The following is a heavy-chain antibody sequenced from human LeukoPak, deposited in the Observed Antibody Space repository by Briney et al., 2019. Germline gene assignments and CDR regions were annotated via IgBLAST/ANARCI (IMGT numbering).Heavy chain of an antibody. CDR1: GFTFSSYE. D-gene: IGHD6-13*01. CDR3: ARDRSLDSSSWYDF. CDR2: ISSSGSTI. Sequence: QTGGSLRLSCAASGFTFSSYEMNWVRQAPGKGLEWVSYISSSGSTIYYADSVKGRFTISRDNAKNSLYLQMNSLRAEDTAVYYCARDRSLDSSSWYDFWGQGTLVTVSS. V-gene: IGHV3-48*03. J-gene: IGHJ5*01.